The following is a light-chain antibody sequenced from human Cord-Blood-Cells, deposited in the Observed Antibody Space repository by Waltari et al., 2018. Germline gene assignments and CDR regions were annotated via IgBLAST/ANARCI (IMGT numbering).Light chain of an antibody. CDR1: QSISSY. Sequence: DIQMTQSPSSLSASVADRVTITCPASQSISSYLNWYQQKPGKAPKLLIYAASSLQSGVPSRFSGSGSGTDFTLTISSLQPEDFATYYCQQSYSTPYTFGQGTQLEIK. CDR3: QQSYSTPYT. CDR2: AAS. V-gene: IGKV1-39*01. J-gene: IGKJ2*01.